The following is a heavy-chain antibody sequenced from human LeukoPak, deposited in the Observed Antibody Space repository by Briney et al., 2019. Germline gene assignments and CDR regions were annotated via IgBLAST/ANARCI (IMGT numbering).Heavy chain of an antibody. Sequence: PGGSLRLSCTASGFTFGDYAMSWVRQAPGKGLEWVGSIRSKAYGGTTEYAASVKGRFTISRDDSKSIAYLQMNSLKTEDTAVYYCTRDSHGSSYYDSSGYSNYWGQGTLVTVSS. D-gene: IGHD3-22*01. V-gene: IGHV3-49*04. CDR3: TRDSHGSSYYDSSGYSNY. J-gene: IGHJ4*02. CDR1: GFTFGDYA. CDR2: IRSKAYGGTT.